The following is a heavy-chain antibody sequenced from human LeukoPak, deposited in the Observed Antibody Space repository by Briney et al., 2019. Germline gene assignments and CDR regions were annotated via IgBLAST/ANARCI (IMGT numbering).Heavy chain of an antibody. D-gene: IGHD3-22*01. J-gene: IGHJ5*02. CDR3: TTEDYYDSSGYLYHWFDP. V-gene: IGHV3-15*05. CDR1: GFTFTNAC. CDR2: IKSKTDGGTI. Sequence: GGSLRLSCAASGFTFTNACMCWVRQAPGKGLEWVGRIKSKTDGGTIHYAAPVKGRFTISRDDSKNTLYLQMNSLKTEDTAVYYCTTEDYYDSSGYLYHWFDPWGQGVLVTVSS.